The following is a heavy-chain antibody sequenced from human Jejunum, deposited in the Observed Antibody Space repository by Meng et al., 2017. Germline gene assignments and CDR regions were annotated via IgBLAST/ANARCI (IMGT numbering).Heavy chain of an antibody. CDR3: ARNGAYSADH. J-gene: IGHJ4*02. V-gene: IGHV4-4*02. CDR2: IHHGGDT. D-gene: IGHD2-15*01. Sequence: QVQLQASGPGLVEPSGTLSLTFAVSGASISSGYWWSWVRQPPGKGLEWIGEIHHGGDTNYNPSLKSRVTISVDKSNNQYSLRLTSVTAADTAMYYCARNGAYSADHWGQGTLVTVSS. CDR1: GASISSGYW.